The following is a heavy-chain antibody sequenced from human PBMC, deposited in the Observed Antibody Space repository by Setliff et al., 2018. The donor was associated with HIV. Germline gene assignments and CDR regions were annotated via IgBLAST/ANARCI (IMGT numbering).Heavy chain of an antibody. CDR1: ELTFSNYA. J-gene: IGHJ3*02. V-gene: IGHV3-23*01. CDR3: AEDGDYRNGDYDAFDI. D-gene: IGHD4-4*01. CDR2: LRGSGGST. Sequence: GGSLRLSCAASELTFSNYAMTWVRQAPGKGLEWVSSLRGSGGSTYYADSVKGRVSISRDNSKNTVDLHMNSLRTEDTAVYYCAEDGDYRNGDYDAFDIWGLGTMVTVSS.